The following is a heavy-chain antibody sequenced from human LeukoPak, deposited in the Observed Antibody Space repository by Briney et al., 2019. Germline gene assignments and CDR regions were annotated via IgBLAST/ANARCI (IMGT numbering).Heavy chain of an antibody. CDR3: ATTFYYDSSGPI. V-gene: IGHV3-48*03. D-gene: IGHD3-22*01. CDR2: ISSSGSTI. J-gene: IGHJ4*02. CDR1: GFTFSSYE. Sequence: GGSLRLSCAASGFTFSSYEMNWVRQAPGKGLEWVPYISSSGSTIYYADSVKGRFTISRDNSKNTLYLQMNSLRAEDTAVYYCATTFYYDSSGPIWGQGTLVTVSS.